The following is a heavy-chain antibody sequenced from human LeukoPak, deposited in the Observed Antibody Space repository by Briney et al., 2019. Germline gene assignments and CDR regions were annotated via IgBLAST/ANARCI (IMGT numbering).Heavy chain of an antibody. Sequence: GGSLRLSCAASGFTFSSYGMHWVRQAPGKGLEWVAVISYDGSNKYYADSVKGRFTISRDNSKNTLYLQMNSLRAEDTAVYYCAKDAGSGYYSDYWGQGTLVTVSS. CDR1: GFTFSSYG. J-gene: IGHJ4*02. CDR2: ISYDGSNK. D-gene: IGHD3-22*01. V-gene: IGHV3-30*18. CDR3: AKDAGSGYYSDY.